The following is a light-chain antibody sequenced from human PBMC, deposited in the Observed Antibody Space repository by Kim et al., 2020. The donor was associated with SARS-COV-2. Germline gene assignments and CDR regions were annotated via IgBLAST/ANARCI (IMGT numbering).Light chain of an antibody. CDR3: QQLNSYPPNT. Sequence: LGDRVTITCLASQGISSYLAWYQQKAGKAPKLLIYAASTLQSGVPSRFSGSVSGTEFTLTISSLQPEDFATYYCQQLNSYPPNTFGQGTRLEIK. CDR1: QGISSY. J-gene: IGKJ5*01. V-gene: IGKV1-9*01. CDR2: AAS.